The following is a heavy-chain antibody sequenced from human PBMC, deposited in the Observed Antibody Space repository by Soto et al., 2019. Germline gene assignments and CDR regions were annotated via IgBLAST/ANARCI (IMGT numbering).Heavy chain of an antibody. CDR2: IKQDGSEK. Sequence: PGGSLRLSCAASGFTFSSYWMSWVRQAPGKGLEWVANIKQDGSEKYYVDSVKGRFTISRDNTKNSLYLQMNTLRAEDTAVYYCARGPLYYNGPVRYYEAYWGQGTLVTVSS. CDR3: ARGPLYYNGPVRYYEAY. V-gene: IGHV3-7*04. J-gene: IGHJ4*02. D-gene: IGHD3-10*01. CDR1: GFTFSSYW.